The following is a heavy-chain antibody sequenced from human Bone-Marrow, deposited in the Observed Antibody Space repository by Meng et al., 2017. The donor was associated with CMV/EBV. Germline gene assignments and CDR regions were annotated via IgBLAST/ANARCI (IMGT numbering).Heavy chain of an antibody. CDR3: ARDPHPDFWSGYAFYAFDI. CDR1: GYTFTGYY. D-gene: IGHD3-3*01. CDR2: INPNSGGT. V-gene: IGHV1-2*02. Sequence: ASVKVSCKASGYTFTGYYIHWVRQAPGQGLEWMGWINPNSGGTHYAQKFQGRVTMTRDTSISTVYMELSRLRSDDTAVYYCARDPHPDFWSGYAFYAFDIWGQGTMVTVSS. J-gene: IGHJ3*02.